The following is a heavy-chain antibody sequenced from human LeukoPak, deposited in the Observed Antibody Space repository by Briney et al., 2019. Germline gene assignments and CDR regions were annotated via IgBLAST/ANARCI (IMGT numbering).Heavy chain of an antibody. CDR2: IYYSGTT. CDR1: GDSISSYY. Sequence: SETLSLTCIVSGDSISSYYWSWIRQPPGKGLEWIGCIYYSGTTKYNPSLKSRVTISVDASKNHFSLNPTSVTAADTAVYYCARDRSLGIIDYWGQGTLVTVSS. V-gene: IGHV4-59*01. CDR3: ARDRSLGIIDY. D-gene: IGHD3-16*01. J-gene: IGHJ4*02.